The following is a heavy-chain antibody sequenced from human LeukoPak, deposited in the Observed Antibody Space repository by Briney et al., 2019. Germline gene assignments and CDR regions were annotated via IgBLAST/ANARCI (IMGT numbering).Heavy chain of an antibody. D-gene: IGHD3-10*01. Sequence: GASVKVSCKASGYTFTGYYMHWVRQAPGQGLEWMGRINPNSGGTNYAQKFQGRVTMTRDTSISTAYMELGRLRSDDTAVYYCARGNPTMVRGVIITGTFWFDPWGQGTLVTVSS. CDR1: GYTFTGYY. V-gene: IGHV1-2*06. J-gene: IGHJ5*02. CDR2: INPNSGGT. CDR3: ARGNPTMVRGVIITGTFWFDP.